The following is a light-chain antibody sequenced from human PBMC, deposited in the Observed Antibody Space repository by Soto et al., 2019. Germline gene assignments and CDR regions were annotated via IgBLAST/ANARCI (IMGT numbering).Light chain of an antibody. V-gene: IGLV2-14*03. J-gene: IGLJ1*01. Sequence: QSVLTQPASVSGSPGQSITISCTGTSSDVGGYNFVTWYQQHPGEAPKLMIHDVSSRASGVPNRFSGSKSGTTASLTISGLQAEDEADYYCCSYASSTSHVFGTGTKVTVL. CDR3: CSYASSTSHV. CDR1: SSDVGGYNF. CDR2: DVS.